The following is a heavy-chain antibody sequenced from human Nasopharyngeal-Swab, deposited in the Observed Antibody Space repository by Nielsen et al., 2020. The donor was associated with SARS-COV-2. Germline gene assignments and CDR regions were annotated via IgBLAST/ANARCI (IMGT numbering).Heavy chain of an antibody. V-gene: IGHV3-30*18. CDR1: GFTFSSNA. J-gene: IGHJ4*02. D-gene: IGHD3-9*01. CDR2: ISYDGSDK. CDR3: AKVSIDWGGYFDY. Sequence: GESLKISCAGSGFTFSSNAMYWVRQAPGKGLEWVAVISYDGSDKYYADSVKGRFTISRDNSKNTLFLQMNSLRTEDTAVYYCAKVSIDWGGYFDYWGQGILVTVSS.